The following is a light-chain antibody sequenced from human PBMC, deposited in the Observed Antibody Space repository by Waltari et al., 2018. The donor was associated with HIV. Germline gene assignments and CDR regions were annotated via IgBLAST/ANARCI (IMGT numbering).Light chain of an antibody. CDR3: QQTYNDPPWT. V-gene: IGKV1-39*01. CDR1: QDINIY. J-gene: IGKJ1*01. Sequence: DIQMTQSPSSLSASLGTGVPITCRASQDINIYLNWYQQKPGKAPKLLISGASTLQDGVPSRFRGSGSGTDFTLSISSLRREDFATYYCQQTYNDPPWTFGQGTKVDI. CDR2: GAS.